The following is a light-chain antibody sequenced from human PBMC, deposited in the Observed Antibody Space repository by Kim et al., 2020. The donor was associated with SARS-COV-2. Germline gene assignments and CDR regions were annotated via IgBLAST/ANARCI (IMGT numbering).Light chain of an antibody. CDR3: HQYDTYST. Sequence: DIQMTQSPSTLSASVGDRVTITCRASQSISNYLAWYQQKPRKAPKLLIYKASSLESGVPSRFSGSRSGTEFTLTISSLQPDDFATYYCHQYDTYSTFGQGTKLEI. CDR2: KAS. J-gene: IGKJ2*01. CDR1: QSISNY. V-gene: IGKV1-5*03.